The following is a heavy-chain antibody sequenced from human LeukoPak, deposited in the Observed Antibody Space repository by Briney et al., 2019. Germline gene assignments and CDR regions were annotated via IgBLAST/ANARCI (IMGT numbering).Heavy chain of an antibody. Sequence: SETLSLTCAVYGGSFSGYYWNWIRQPPGRGREWIGEINHRGSTTYNPSLESRVTISVDTSKNQFSLRLSSVTAADTAVYYCARRLLYFGDPDYWGQGTLVTVSS. CDR2: INHRGST. D-gene: IGHD3-10*01. CDR3: ARRLLYFGDPDY. J-gene: IGHJ4*02. CDR1: GGSFSGYY. V-gene: IGHV4-34*01.